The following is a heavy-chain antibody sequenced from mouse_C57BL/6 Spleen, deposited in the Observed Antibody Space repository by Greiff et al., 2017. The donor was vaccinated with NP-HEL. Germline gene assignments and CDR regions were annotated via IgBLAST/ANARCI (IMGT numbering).Heavy chain of an antibody. D-gene: IGHD3-3*01. J-gene: IGHJ2*01. CDR1: GYSITSGYY. V-gene: IGHV3-6*01. Sequence: EVKLQESGPGLVKPSQSLSLTCSVTGYSITSGYYWNWIRQFPGNKLEWMGYISYDGSNNYNPSLKNRISITRDTSKNQFFLKLNSVTTEDTATYYCARDEGTSPDYWGQGTTLTVSS. CDR2: ISYDGSN. CDR3: ARDEGTSPDY.